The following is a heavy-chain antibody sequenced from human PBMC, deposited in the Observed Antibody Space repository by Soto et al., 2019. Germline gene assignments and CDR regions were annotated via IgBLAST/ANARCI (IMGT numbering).Heavy chain of an antibody. D-gene: IGHD3-10*01. Sequence: SVKVSCKASGGTFSSYAISWVRQAPGQGLEWMGGIIPIFGTANYAQKFQGRVTITADESTSTAYMELRSLRSDDTAVYYCARGGVTMVRGLKNWGQGTLVTVSA. J-gene: IGHJ4*02. CDR1: GGTFSSYA. CDR3: ARGGVTMVRGLKN. CDR2: IIPIFGTA. V-gene: IGHV1-69*13.